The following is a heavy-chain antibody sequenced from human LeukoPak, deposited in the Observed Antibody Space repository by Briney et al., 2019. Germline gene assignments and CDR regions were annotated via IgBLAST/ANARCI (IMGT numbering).Heavy chain of an antibody. CDR3: AKDLGGGYYDFWSGYFLSPFDY. J-gene: IGHJ4*02. Sequence: LPGGSLRLSCAASGFIFSSYSMSWVRQAPGKGLEWVSVITGSGGSTYYADSVKGRFTISRDNSKNTLYLQMNSLRAEDTAVYYCAKDLGGGYYDFWSGYFLSPFDYWGQGTLVTVSS. D-gene: IGHD3-3*01. V-gene: IGHV3-23*01. CDR2: ITGSGGST. CDR1: GFIFSSYS.